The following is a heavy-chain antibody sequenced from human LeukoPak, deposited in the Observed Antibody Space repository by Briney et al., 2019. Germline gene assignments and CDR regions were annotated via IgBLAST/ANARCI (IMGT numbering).Heavy chain of an antibody. Sequence: SETPSLTCTVSGGSISSGDYYWTWIRQPPGKGLEWIGYIYYSGSTYYNPPLKSRVTISVDTSKNQFSLKLSSVTAADTAVYYCARVDRWKGSGLWGRGTLVTVSS. CDR2: IYYSGST. D-gene: IGHD1-1*01. CDR3: ARVDRWKGSGL. J-gene: IGHJ2*01. CDR1: GGSISSGDYY. V-gene: IGHV4-30-4*01.